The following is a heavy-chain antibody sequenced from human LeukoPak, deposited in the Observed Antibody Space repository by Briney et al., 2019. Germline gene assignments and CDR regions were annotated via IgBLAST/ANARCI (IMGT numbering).Heavy chain of an antibody. CDR2: IKQDGSEK. V-gene: IGHV3-7*01. J-gene: IGHJ4*02. D-gene: IGHD2-2*01. CDR3: ARILVVVAAATDCSFDY. Sequence: HPGGSLRLSCAASGFSFSSHGMSWVRQAPGKGLEWVANIKQDGSEKYYVDSVKGRFTISRDNAKNSLYLQMNSLRAEDTAVYYCARILVVVAAATDCSFDYWGQGTLVTVSS. CDR1: GFSFSSHG.